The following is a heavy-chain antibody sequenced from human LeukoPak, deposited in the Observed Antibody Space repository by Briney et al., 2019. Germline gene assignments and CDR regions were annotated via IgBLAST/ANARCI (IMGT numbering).Heavy chain of an antibody. D-gene: IGHD3-3*01. V-gene: IGHV1-3*01. Sequence: ASVTVSCKASGYTFTSYAMHWVRQAPGQRLEWMGWINAGNGNTKYSQKFQGRVTITRDTSASTAYMELSSLRSEDTAVYYCASSYYDFWSGYSPYGMDVWGQGTTVTVSS. CDR3: ASSYYDFWSGYSPYGMDV. CDR1: GYTFTSYA. CDR2: INAGNGNT. J-gene: IGHJ6*02.